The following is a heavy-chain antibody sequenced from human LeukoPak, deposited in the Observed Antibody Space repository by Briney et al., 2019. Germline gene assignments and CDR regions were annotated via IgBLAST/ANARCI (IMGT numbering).Heavy chain of an antibody. V-gene: IGHV1-2*02. J-gene: IGHJ6*03. Sequence: ASVKVSCKASGYTFTSYGISWVRQAPGQGLEWMGWINPNSGGTNYAQKFQGRVTMTRDTSISTAYMELSRLRSDDTAMYYCARGGSHFHFHYMDVWGKGTTVTVSS. CDR1: GYTFTSYG. CDR3: ARGGSHFHFHYMDV. CDR2: INPNSGGT. D-gene: IGHD3-16*01.